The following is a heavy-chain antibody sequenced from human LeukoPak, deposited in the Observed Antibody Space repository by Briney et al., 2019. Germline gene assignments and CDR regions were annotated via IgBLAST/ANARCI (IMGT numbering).Heavy chain of an antibody. CDR2: IYYSGST. Sequence: SETLSLTCTVSGGSISSYYWSWIRQPPGKGLEWIGYIYYSGSTNYNPSLKSRVTISVDTSKNQFSLKLSSVTAADTAVYYCARVGYSTVIGAYYMDVWGKGTTVTVSS. CDR1: GGSISSYY. V-gene: IGHV4-59*08. CDR3: ARVGYSTVIGAYYMDV. J-gene: IGHJ6*03. D-gene: IGHD4-11*01.